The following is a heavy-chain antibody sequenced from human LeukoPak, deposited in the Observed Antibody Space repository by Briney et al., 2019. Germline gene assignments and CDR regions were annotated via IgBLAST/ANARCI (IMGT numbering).Heavy chain of an antibody. J-gene: IGHJ5*02. Sequence: PGGSLRLSCAASGFTFDDYAMHWVRQAPGKGLEWVSLISGDGGSTYYADSVKGRFTISRDNSTNSLYLQMNSLRTEDTALYYCTGGYSYGYWFDPWGQGTLVTVSS. V-gene: IGHV3-43*02. CDR3: TGGYSYGYWFDP. CDR1: GFTFDDYA. CDR2: ISGDGGST. D-gene: IGHD5-18*01.